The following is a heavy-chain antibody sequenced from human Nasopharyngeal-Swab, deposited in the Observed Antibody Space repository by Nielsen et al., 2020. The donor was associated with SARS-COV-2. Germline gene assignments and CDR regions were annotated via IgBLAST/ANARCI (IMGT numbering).Heavy chain of an antibody. V-gene: IGHV4-39*01. Sequence: GSLRLSCTVSGGSISSSSYYWGWIRQPPGKWLEWIGSIYYSGSTYYNPSLKSRVTVSVDTSKNQFSLKLNSVTAADTAMYYCARQWYCSGGSCYPPGAFDIWGQGTMGTVSS. D-gene: IGHD2-15*01. CDR3: ARQWYCSGGSCYPPGAFDI. J-gene: IGHJ3*02. CDR1: GGSISSSSYY. CDR2: IYYSGST.